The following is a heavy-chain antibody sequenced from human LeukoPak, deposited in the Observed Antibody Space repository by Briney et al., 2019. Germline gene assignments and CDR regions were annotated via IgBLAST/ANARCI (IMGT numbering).Heavy chain of an antibody. CDR2: ISSSGSTV. V-gene: IGHV3-48*03. J-gene: IGHJ6*04. Sequence: PGGSLRLSCAASGFTFSSYEMNWVRQAPGKGLEWVSYISSSGSTVYYADSVKGRFTISRDNAKNSLYLQMNSLRAEDTAVYYCAELGITMVGGVWGKGTTVTISS. D-gene: IGHD3-10*02. CDR1: GFTFSSYE. CDR3: AELGITMVGGV.